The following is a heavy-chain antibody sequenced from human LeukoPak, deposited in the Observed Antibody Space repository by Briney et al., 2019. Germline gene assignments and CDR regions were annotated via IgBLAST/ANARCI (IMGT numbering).Heavy chain of an antibody. CDR2: ISGSGGDT. D-gene: IGHD4-11*01. CDR3: AKVRSGMTSVPYDGSFDI. V-gene: IGHV3-23*01. Sequence: GGALRLSCAASGFIPSTYAMSWVRHAPGKGLEWVSAISGSGGDTYSTHSVKGRFSISRDNSKNTLYLQMSSLRTEDTAIYYCAKVRSGMTSVPYDGSFDIWGQGTVVTVSS. CDR1: GFIPSTYA. J-gene: IGHJ3*02.